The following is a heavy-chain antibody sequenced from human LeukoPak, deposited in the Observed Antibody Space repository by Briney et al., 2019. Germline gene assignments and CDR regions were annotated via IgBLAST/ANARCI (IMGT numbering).Heavy chain of an antibody. J-gene: IGHJ4*02. CDR1: GFTFSSYE. CDR2: ISSSGSTI. D-gene: IGHD3-9*01. Sequence: GGSLRLSCAASGFTFSSYEMNWVRQAPGKGLEWVSYISSSGSTIYYADSVKGRFTISRDNAKNSLYLQMNSLRAEDTAVYYCARDQNDILTGYLRPLDYWGQGTLVTVSS. V-gene: IGHV3-48*03. CDR3: ARDQNDILTGYLRPLDY.